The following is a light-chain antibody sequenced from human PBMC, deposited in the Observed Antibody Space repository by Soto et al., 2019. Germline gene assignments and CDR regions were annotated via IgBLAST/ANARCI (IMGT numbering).Light chain of an antibody. CDR1: QSLLHSNGYNY. CDR2: LGS. V-gene: IGKV2-28*01. Sequence: DIVMTQSPLSLPVTPGEPASISCRSSQSLLHSNGYNYLDWYLQKPGQSPQLLIYLGSNRASGVPDRFSGSGSGTYFTLKISRVEAEDVGVYYCMQALQTQGTFGQGTRLEIK. J-gene: IGKJ5*01. CDR3: MQALQTQGT.